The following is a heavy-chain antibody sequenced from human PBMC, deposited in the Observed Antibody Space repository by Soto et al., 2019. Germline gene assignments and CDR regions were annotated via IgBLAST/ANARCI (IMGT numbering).Heavy chain of an antibody. D-gene: IGHD6-19*01. CDR1: GFTFSSHW. CDR2: INSDGSST. V-gene: IGHV3-74*01. CDR3: TRDQAVTGTLFDY. J-gene: IGHJ4*02. Sequence: GGSLRLSCAASGFTFSSHWMHWVRQAPGKGLVWVSRINSDGSSTSYADSVKGRFTISRDNVKNTLYLQMNSLRVDDTAVYYCTRDQAVTGTLFDYWGQGTLVTVSS.